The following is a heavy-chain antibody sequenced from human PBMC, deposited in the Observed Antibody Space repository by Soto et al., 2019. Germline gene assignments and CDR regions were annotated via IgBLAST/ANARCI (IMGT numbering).Heavy chain of an antibody. CDR3: ARDLYPLAYYFDY. CDR1: GYTFTNHG. CDR2: ISGHNGNT. Sequence: QGQLVQSGAEVKKPGASVKVSCKASGYTFTNHGISWVRQAPGQGLEWLGWISGHNGNTKYAQRLQGRVTMTTDTSTSTAYMELRSLKSEDTAVYYCARDLYPLAYYFDYCGQGPLVTVSS. V-gene: IGHV1-18*01. J-gene: IGHJ4*02.